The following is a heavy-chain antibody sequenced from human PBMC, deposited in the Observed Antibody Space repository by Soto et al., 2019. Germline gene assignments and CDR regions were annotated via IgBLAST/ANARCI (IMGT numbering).Heavy chain of an antibody. J-gene: IGHJ4*02. CDR2: IYWDDDK. Sequence: SCPTLVNPTQTLTLTCTFSGFSLSTSGVGVGWIRQPPGKALEWLALIYWDDDKRYSPSLKSRLTITKDNSKNQVVLTMTNMDPVDTATYYCAHKMDDSSCYYYPPGVFFDYWGQGTLVTVSS. V-gene: IGHV2-5*02. D-gene: IGHD3-22*01. CDR3: AHKMDDSSCYYYPPGVFFDY. CDR1: GFSLSTSGVG.